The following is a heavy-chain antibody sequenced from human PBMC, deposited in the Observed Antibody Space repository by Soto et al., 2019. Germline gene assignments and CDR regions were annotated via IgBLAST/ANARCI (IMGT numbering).Heavy chain of an antibody. J-gene: IGHJ6*02. Sequence: GGSLRLSCAAPGFTVSSNYMSWVRQAPGKGLEWVSVIYSGGSTYYADSVRGRFTISRDNSKNTLYLQMKSLRAEDTAVYYCARDGYGDPYFYYGLDVWGQGTTVTVSS. CDR2: IYSGGST. CDR1: GFTVSSNY. CDR3: ARDGYGDPYFYYGLDV. V-gene: IGHV3-53*01. D-gene: IGHD4-17*01.